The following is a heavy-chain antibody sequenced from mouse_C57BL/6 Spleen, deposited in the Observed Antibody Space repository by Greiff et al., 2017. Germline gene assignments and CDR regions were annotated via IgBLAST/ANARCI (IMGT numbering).Heavy chain of an antibody. D-gene: IGHD2-12*01. V-gene: IGHV5-17*01. CDR3: ARYYTDAGAWFAY. CDR1: GFTFSDYG. J-gene: IGHJ3*01. CDR2: ISSGSSTT. Sequence: EVQLVESGGGLVKPGGSLKLSCEASGFTFSDYGMHWVRQAPGKGLEWVANISSGSSTTYYQDNVKGLFTISRDNAKNTLFLQMTLLRSEDSAMYYCARYYTDAGAWFAYWGQGTLVTVSA.